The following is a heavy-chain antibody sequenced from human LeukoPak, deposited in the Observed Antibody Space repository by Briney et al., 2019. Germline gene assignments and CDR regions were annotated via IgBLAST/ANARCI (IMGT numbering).Heavy chain of an antibody. J-gene: IGHJ4*02. Sequence: GGSLRLSCSASGFTFSSYAMRWVRQAPGKRLEYVSAISSNGGSTYYADSVKGRFTISRDNSKNTLYLQMSSLRAEDTAVYYCVKDPYHRSSWYPASLYYFDYWGQGTLVTVSS. CDR2: ISSNGGST. CDR3: VKDPYHRSSWYPASLYYFDY. CDR1: GFTFSSYA. V-gene: IGHV3-64D*06. D-gene: IGHD6-13*01.